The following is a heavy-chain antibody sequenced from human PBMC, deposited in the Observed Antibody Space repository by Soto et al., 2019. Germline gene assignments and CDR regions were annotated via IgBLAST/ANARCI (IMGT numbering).Heavy chain of an antibody. CDR3: ARDRLRGYDSSGFYS. CDR1: GYTFTRYG. V-gene: IGHV1-18*01. J-gene: IGHJ4*02. Sequence: ASVKVSCKASGYTFTRYGISWVRQAPGQGLEWMGWISAYNGNTNYAQKLQGRVTMTTATSTNTVFLELRSLKSDDTAIYYCARDRLRGYDSSGFYSWGQGTMVTVS. D-gene: IGHD3-22*01. CDR2: ISAYNGNT.